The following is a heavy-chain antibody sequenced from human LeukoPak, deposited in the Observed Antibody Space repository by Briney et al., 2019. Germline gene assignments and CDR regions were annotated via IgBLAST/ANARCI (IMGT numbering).Heavy chain of an antibody. CDR1: GFTFSSYG. CDR3: AKDSGSYYSFFDY. CDR2: ISYDGGNK. J-gene: IGHJ4*02. D-gene: IGHD1-26*01. Sequence: GGSLRLSCAASGFTFSSYGMHWVRQAPGKGLEWVAVISYDGGNKYYADSVKGRFTISRDNSKNTLYLQMNSLRAEDTAVYYCAKDSGSYYSFFDYWGQGTLVTVSS. V-gene: IGHV3-30*18.